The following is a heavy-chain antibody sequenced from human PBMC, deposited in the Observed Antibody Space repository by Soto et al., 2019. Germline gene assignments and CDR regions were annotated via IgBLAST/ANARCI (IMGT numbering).Heavy chain of an antibody. D-gene: IGHD5-12*01. J-gene: IGHJ6*02. CDR2: ISAYNGKT. V-gene: IGHV1-18*01. CDR3: ARGGDVNYYHGMDV. Sequence: QVQLLQSGGEVKKPGASVKLSCTASGYTFTSYGISWVRQAPGQGLEWMGWISAYNGKTNYAQNVQGRVTMTTDTSTRIAYRDLRSLRSDDTAVYYCARGGDVNYYHGMDVWGQGTTVTVSS. CDR1: GYTFTSYG.